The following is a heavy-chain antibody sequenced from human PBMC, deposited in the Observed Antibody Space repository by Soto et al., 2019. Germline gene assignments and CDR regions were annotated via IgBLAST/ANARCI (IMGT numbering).Heavy chain of an antibody. V-gene: IGHV1-24*01. J-gene: IGHJ3*02. D-gene: IGHD3-10*01. CDR3: ATDLRGAGDAFDI. CDR1: GYTFTNY. Sequence: ASVKVSCKASGYTFTNYETIWVRQAPGKGLEWMGGFDPEDGETIYAQKFQGRVTMTEDTSTDTAYMELSSLRSEDTAVYYCATDLRGAGDAFDIWGQGTMVTVSS. CDR2: FDPEDGET.